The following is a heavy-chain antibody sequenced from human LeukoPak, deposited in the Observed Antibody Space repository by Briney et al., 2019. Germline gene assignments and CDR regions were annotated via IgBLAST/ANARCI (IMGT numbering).Heavy chain of an antibody. CDR2: IYHSGST. V-gene: IGHV4-59*12. CDR1: GGSISSYY. CDR3: ARVIDVAPTSIDY. D-gene: IGHD2-15*01. Sequence: SETLSLTCTVSGGSISSYYWSWIRQPPGKGLEWIGYIYHSGSTYYNPSLKSRVTISVDRSKNQFSLKLSSVTAADAAVYYCARVIDVAPTSIDYWGQGTLVTVSS. J-gene: IGHJ4*02.